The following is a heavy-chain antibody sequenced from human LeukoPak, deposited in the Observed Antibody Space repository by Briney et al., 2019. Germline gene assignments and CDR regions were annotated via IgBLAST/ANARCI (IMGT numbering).Heavy chain of an antibody. D-gene: IGHD2-2*01. Sequence: ASVKVSCKASGYTFTSYDINWVRQATGQGLEWMGWMNPNSGNTGYAQKFQGRVTMTRNTSISTAYMELSSLRSEDTAVYYCARDDTYIVELVVPAAMGYWGQGTLVTVSS. CDR1: GYTFTSYD. V-gene: IGHV1-8*01. CDR2: MNPNSGNT. J-gene: IGHJ4*02. CDR3: ARDDTYIVELVVPAAMGY.